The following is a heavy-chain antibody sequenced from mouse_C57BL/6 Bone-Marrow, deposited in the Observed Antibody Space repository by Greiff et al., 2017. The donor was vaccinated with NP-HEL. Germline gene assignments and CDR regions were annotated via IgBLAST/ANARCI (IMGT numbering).Heavy chain of an antibody. CDR2: ISSGSSTI. CDR3: ARPHYSNSSAWFAY. CDR1: GFTFSDYG. J-gene: IGHJ3*01. Sequence: EVMLVESGGGLVKPGGSLKLSCAASGFTFSDYGMHWVRQAPEKGLEWVAYISSGSSTIYYADTVKGRSTISRDNAKNTLFLQMTSLRSEDTAMYYCARPHYSNSSAWFAYWGQGTLVTVSA. V-gene: IGHV5-17*01. D-gene: IGHD2-5*01.